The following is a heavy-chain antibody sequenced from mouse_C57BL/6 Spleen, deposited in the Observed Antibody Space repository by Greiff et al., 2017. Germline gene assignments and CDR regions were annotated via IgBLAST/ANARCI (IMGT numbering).Heavy chain of an antibody. CDR1: GYTFTSYW. Sequence: VQLQQPGAELVRPGSSVKLSCKASGYTFTSYWMDWVKQRPGQGLEWIGNIYPSDSETPYNQKFTDKATLTVDKSSSTAYLQRSSLTSEDSAVYYCARDYGSSSYFDYWGQGTTRTGSS. D-gene: IGHD1-1*01. CDR2: IYPSDSET. J-gene: IGHJ2*01. CDR3: ARDYGSSSYFDY. V-gene: IGHV1-61*01.